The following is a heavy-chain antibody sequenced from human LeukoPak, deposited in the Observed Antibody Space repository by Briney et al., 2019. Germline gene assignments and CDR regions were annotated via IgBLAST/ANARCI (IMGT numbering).Heavy chain of an antibody. CDR3: ARAPYYYDSSGQGDY. CDR2: IYSGGST. J-gene: IGHJ4*02. Sequence: GGSLRLSCAASGFTVSSNYMSWVRQAPGKGLEWVSVIYSGGSTYYADSVKGRFTISRDNSKNTLYLQMNSLRAEDTAVYYCARAPYYYDSSGQGDYWGQGTLVTVSS. V-gene: IGHV3-66*02. D-gene: IGHD3-22*01. CDR1: GFTVSSNY.